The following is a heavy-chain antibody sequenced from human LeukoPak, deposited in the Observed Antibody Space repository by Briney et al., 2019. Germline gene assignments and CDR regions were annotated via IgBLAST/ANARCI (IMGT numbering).Heavy chain of an antibody. D-gene: IGHD3-10*01. CDR1: GFTFSTYW. Sequence: GGSLRLSCAASGFTFSTYWMTWVRQAPGKGLEWVANIKQDGSEKYYVDSVEGRFTISRDNAKNSLYLQMNILRAEDTAVYYCAIDYWFGESYFDYWGQGTLVTVSS. CDR2: IKQDGSEK. CDR3: AIDYWFGESYFDY. J-gene: IGHJ4*02. V-gene: IGHV3-7*01.